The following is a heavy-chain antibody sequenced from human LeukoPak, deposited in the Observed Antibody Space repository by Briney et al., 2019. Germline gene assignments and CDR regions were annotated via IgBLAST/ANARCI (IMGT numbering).Heavy chain of an antibody. J-gene: IGHJ6*02. V-gene: IGHV3-23*01. CDR3: AKAYSLWFGELSPPVGLPYYYYYGMDV. CDR2: ISGSGGST. Sequence: GGSLRLSCAASGFTFSSYAMSWVRQAPGKGLEWVPAISGSGGSTYYADSVKGRFTISRDNSKNTLYLQMNSLRAEDTAVYYCAKAYSLWFGELSPPVGLPYYYYYGMDVWGQGTTVTVSS. CDR1: GFTFSSYA. D-gene: IGHD3-10*01.